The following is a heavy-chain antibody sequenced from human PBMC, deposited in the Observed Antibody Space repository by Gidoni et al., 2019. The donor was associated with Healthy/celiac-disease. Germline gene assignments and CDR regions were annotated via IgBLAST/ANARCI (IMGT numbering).Heavy chain of an antibody. J-gene: IGHJ6*02. V-gene: IGHV3-30*18. CDR2: ISYDGSNK. Sequence: QVQLVESGGGVVQPGRSLRLSCAASGFTFSSYGMHWVRQAPGKGLEWVAVISYDGSNKYYADSVKGRFTISRDNSKNTLYLQMNSLRAEDTAVYYCANGSPQSEYYYYYGMDVWGQGTTVTVSS. CDR1: GFTFSSYG. CDR3: ANGSPQSEYYYYYGMDV. D-gene: IGHD3-10*01.